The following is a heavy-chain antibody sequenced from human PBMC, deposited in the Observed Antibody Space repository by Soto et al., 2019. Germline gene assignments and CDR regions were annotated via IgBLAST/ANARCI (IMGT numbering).Heavy chain of an antibody. CDR3: ARKRRGSIWYREGADYSYGMDV. CDR1: GGSISSGDYY. J-gene: IGHJ6*02. D-gene: IGHD6-13*01. V-gene: IGHV4-30-4*01. Sequence: PSETLSLTCTVSGGSISSGDYYWSWIRQPPGKGLEWIGYIYYSGSTYYNPSLKSRVTISVDTSKNQFSLKLSSVTAAATAVYSCARKRRGSIWYREGADYSYGMDVWGQGTTVTVSS. CDR2: IYYSGST.